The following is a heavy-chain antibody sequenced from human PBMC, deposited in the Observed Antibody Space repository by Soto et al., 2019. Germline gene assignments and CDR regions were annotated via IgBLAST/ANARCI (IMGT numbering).Heavy chain of an antibody. J-gene: IGHJ4*02. V-gene: IGHV1-3*01. CDR3: ARASVGATPMDY. CDR1: GYTFTSYA. Sequence: QVQLVQSGAEVKKPGASVKVSCKASGYTFTSYAMHWVRQAPGQRLEWMGWINAGNGNTKYSQKFQGRVTITRDTSANTAYMELSSLRSEDTAVYYCARASVGATPMDYWGQGTLVTVSS. CDR2: INAGNGNT. D-gene: IGHD1-26*01.